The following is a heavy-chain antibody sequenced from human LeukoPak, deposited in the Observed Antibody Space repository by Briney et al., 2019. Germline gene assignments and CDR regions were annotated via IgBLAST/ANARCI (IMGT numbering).Heavy chain of an antibody. Sequence: SETLSLTCTVSGGSISNYYWNWIRQPPGKGLEWIGYIYYTGSTNYNPSLKSRVTMSVDTSKNQSSLNLRSVTPEDTAVYYCARRYCSGGSCYSKLKIPNNWFDPWGQGTLVTVSS. CDR1: GGSISNYY. J-gene: IGHJ5*02. D-gene: IGHD2-15*01. CDR3: ARRYCSGGSCYSKLKIPNNWFDP. V-gene: IGHV4-59*01. CDR2: IYYTGST.